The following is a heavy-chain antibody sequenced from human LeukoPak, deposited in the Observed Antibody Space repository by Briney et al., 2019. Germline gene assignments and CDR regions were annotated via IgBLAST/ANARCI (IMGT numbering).Heavy chain of an antibody. V-gene: IGHV3-74*01. J-gene: IGHJ4*02. CDR2: INSDGGST. CDR1: GFTFSSYW. Sequence: QPGGSLRLSRAASGFTFSSYWMHWVRQAPGKGLEWVSRINSDGGSTTYADSVKGRFTISRDNAKNTMYLQMSSLRADDSAVYYCGRGGLTGQMAAFDYWGQGALVTVST. D-gene: IGHD3-9*01. CDR3: GRGGLTGQMAAFDY.